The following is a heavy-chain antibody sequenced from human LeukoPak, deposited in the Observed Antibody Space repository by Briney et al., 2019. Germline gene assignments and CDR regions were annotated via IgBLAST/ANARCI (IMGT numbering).Heavy chain of an antibody. J-gene: IGHJ6*02. CDR1: GGSISSYY. CDR3: SRQPYGGCPGVMDV. CDR2: IYYSGST. D-gene: IGHD4-23*01. V-gene: IGHV4-59*08. Sequence: SQTLSLTCTVSGGSISSYYWSWIRQPAGKGLEWIGYIYYSGSTNYNPSLKSRVTISVDTSKNQFSLKLSSLTAADTAVYYYSRQPYGGCPGVMDVWGQGTTVTVSS.